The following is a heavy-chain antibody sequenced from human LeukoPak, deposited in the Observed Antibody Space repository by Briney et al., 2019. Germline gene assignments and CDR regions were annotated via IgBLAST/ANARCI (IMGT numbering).Heavy chain of an antibody. CDR2: INPKNGGT. Sequence: ASVKVSCKASGYIFNDHYTHWVRQAPGQGLEWMGWINPKNGGTNYAQKFQGRVTMTRDTSIRTAYMELSNLRSDDTAVYFCLDYGSSNGGYWGQGTLVTVSS. CDR1: GYIFNDHY. D-gene: IGHD4/OR15-4a*01. J-gene: IGHJ4*01. V-gene: IGHV1-2*02. CDR3: LDYGSSNGGY.